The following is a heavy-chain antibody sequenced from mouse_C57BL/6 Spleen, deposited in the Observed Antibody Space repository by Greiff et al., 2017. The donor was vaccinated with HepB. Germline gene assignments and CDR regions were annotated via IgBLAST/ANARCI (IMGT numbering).Heavy chain of an antibody. D-gene: IGHD1-1*01. Sequence: VQLQESGPELVKPGASVKISCKASGYTFTDYYINWVKQRPGQGLEWIGWIYPGSGNPKYNEKFKGKATLTIAKSSTTANMQLRSLTSEDSAVYFCARCDYGSSYPYWYFDVWGTGTTVTVSS. J-gene: IGHJ1*03. CDR3: ARCDYGSSYPYWYFDV. CDR1: GYTFTDYY. V-gene: IGHV1-84*01. CDR2: IYPGSGNP.